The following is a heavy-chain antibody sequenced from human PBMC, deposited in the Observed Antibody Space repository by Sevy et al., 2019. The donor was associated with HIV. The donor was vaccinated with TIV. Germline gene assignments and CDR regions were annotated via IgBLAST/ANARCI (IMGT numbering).Heavy chain of an antibody. J-gene: IGHJ6*02. CDR3: ARGRRLSGGNDYYYYYGMDV. D-gene: IGHD2-15*01. CDR1: GGTFSSDA. Sequence: ASVKVSCKASGGTFSSDAISWVRQAPGQGLEWMGGIIPMFSTANYAQKFQRRVTITADESTSTAYMDLSSLGSEDTAVYYCARGRRLSGGNDYYYYYGMDVWGQGTTVTVSS. V-gene: IGHV1-69*13. CDR2: IIPMFSTA.